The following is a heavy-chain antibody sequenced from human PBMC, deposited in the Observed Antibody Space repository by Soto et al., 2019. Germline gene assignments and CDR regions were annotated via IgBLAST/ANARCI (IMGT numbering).Heavy chain of an antibody. J-gene: IGHJ4*02. CDR1: GYRFTSYW. Sequence: PGESLKISCQVSGYRFTSYWLTWVRQVPGKGLECLGRIEPRDSYTNYSPSFQGHVTISVDKSINTAYLQWNSLKASDTAIYYCARVGATTLHYFDSRGQGTLVTVSS. CDR3: ARVGATTLHYFDS. D-gene: IGHD1-26*01. CDR2: IEPRDSYT. V-gene: IGHV5-10-1*01.